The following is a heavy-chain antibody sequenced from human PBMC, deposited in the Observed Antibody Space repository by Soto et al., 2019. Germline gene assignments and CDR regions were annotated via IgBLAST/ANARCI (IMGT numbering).Heavy chain of an antibody. J-gene: IGHJ6*02. CDR1: GGTFSSYA. V-gene: IGHV1-69*13. D-gene: IGHD3-3*01. Sequence: GASVKVSCKASGGTFSSYAISWVRQAPGQGLEWMGGIIPIFGTANYAQKFQGRVTITADESTSTAYMELSSLRSEDTAVYYCAFATIFGVVTEGLYYGMDVWGQGTTVTVSS. CDR2: IIPIFGTA. CDR3: AFATIFGVVTEGLYYGMDV.